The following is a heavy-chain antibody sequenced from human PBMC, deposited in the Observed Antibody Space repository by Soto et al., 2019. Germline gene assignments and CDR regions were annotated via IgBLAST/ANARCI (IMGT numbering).Heavy chain of an antibody. CDR1: GGSISSGAYS. CDR3: ATAAGGRCSSTSCYTDPWFDP. Sequence: SLTCAVSGGSISSGAYSWSWIRQPPGKGLEWIGFISHSGIADYNPSLKSRVTISVDRSKNQFSLKLSSVTAADTAVYYCATAAGGRCSSTSCYTDPWFDPWGQGTLVTVSS. D-gene: IGHD2-2*02. J-gene: IGHJ5*02. V-gene: IGHV4-30-2*01. CDR2: ISHSGIA.